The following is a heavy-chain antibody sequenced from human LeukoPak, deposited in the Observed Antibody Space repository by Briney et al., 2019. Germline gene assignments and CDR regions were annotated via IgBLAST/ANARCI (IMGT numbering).Heavy chain of an antibody. CDR1: GGSISSSSYY. D-gene: IGHD5-18*01. Sequence: KPSETLSLTCTVSGGSISSSSYYWGWIRQPPGKGLEWIGSIYYSGSAYYNPSLKSRVTISVDTSKNQFSLKLSSVTAADTAVYYCARLRGYSYGYGDNWGQGSLVTVSS. CDR2: IYYSGSA. CDR3: ARLRGYSYGYGDN. J-gene: IGHJ4*02. V-gene: IGHV4-39*01.